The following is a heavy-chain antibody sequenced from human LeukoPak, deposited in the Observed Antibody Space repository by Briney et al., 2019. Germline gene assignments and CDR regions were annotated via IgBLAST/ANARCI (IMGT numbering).Heavy chain of an antibody. CDR2: IYYSGST. J-gene: IGHJ4*02. D-gene: IGHD6-13*01. V-gene: IGHV4-59*08. CDR1: GGSISSYY. Sequence: SETLSLTCTVSGGSISSYYWSWIRQPPGKGLEWIGYIYYSGSTNYNPSLKSRVTISVDTSKNQFSLKLSSVTAADTAVYYCARLEGYSSSYLDYWGQGTLVTVYS. CDR3: ARLEGYSSSYLDY.